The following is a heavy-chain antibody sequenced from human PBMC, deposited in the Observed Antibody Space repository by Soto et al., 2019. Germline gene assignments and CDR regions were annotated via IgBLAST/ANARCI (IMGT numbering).Heavy chain of an antibody. CDR3: ARDGSSGWNPTNYGMDV. D-gene: IGHD6-19*01. CDR2: IYYSGST. CDR1: GGSISSYY. Sequence: SETLSLTCTVSGGSISSYYWSWIRQPPGKGLEWIGYIYYSGSTNYNPSLKSRVTISVDTSKNQFSLKLSSVTAADTAVYYCARDGSSGWNPTNYGMDVWGQGTTVTVSS. V-gene: IGHV4-59*01. J-gene: IGHJ6*02.